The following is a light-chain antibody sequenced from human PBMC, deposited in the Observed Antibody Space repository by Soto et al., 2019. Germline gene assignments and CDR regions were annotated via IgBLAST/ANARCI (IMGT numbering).Light chain of an antibody. CDR1: SSNVGSNT. CDR2: SDN. Sequence: QSVLSQPPSASGTPGQRVTIPCSGSSSNVGSNTVSWYQRLPGTAPNLLIYSDNQRPSGVPDRFSGSKSGTSASLAISGLQSEDEADYYCAAWDDSLNVVVFGGGTKLTVL. V-gene: IGLV1-44*01. J-gene: IGLJ2*01. CDR3: AAWDDSLNVVV.